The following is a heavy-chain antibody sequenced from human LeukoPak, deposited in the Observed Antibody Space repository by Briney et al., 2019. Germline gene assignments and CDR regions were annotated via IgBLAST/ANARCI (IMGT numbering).Heavy chain of an antibody. D-gene: IGHD4/OR15-4a*01. Sequence: SQTLSLTCTVSGGSISSGSYYWSWIRQPAGKGLEWIGRIYTSGSTNYNPSLKSRVTISVDTSKNQFSLKLSSATAADTAVYYCARGVLYWGQGTLVTVSS. V-gene: IGHV4-61*02. CDR1: GGSISSGSYY. CDR2: IYTSGST. J-gene: IGHJ4*02. CDR3: ARGVLY.